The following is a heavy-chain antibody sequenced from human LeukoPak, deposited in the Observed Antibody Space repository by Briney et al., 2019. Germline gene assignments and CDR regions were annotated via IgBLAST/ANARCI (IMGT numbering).Heavy chain of an antibody. V-gene: IGHV3-21*01. D-gene: IGHD2-15*01. CDR2: ISSDGSYI. J-gene: IGHJ4*03. Sequence: PGGSLRLSCVASGLTFNNYNMNWVRQAPGKGLEWVSLISSDGSYIYYADSVRGRFTISRDNAKNSLYLQMSSLRAEDTAVYFCASPHYCSGSSCCFGYWGQGTLVTVSS. CDR3: ASPHYCSGSSCCFGY. CDR1: GLTFNNYN.